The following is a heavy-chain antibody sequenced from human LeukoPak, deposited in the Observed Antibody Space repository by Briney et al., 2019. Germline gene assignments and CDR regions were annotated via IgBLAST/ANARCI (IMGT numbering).Heavy chain of an antibody. CDR2: IYHSGST. Sequence: PSETLSLTCTVSGGSISTYYWSWIRQPPGKGLEWIGYIYHSGSTKYNPSLKSRVTISVDTSQNQFSLKLSSVTAADTAVYYCARGGWNKFDYWGQGTLVTVSS. J-gene: IGHJ4*02. CDR3: ARGGWNKFDY. D-gene: IGHD3-22*01. V-gene: IGHV4-59*01. CDR1: GGSISTYY.